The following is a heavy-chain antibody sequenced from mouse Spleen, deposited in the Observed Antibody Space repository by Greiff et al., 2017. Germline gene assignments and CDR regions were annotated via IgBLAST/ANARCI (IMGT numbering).Heavy chain of an antibody. D-gene: IGHD4-1*01. CDR3: ARAWDVFWYFDV. CDR2: IHPNSGST. V-gene: IGHV1-64*01. CDR1: GYTFTSYW. Sequence: QVQLQQPGAELVKPGASVKLSCKASGYTFTSYWMHWVKQRPGQGLEWIGMIHPNSGSTNYNEKFKSKATLTVDKSSSTAYMQLSSLTSEDSAVYYCARAWDVFWYFDVWGTGTTVTVSS. J-gene: IGHJ1*03.